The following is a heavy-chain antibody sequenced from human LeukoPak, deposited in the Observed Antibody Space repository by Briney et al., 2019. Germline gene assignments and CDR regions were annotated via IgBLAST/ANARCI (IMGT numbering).Heavy chain of an antibody. J-gene: IGHJ4*02. CDR2: ISAYNGNT. V-gene: IGHV1-18*01. D-gene: IGHD2-2*01. CDR1: GYTFTSYG. Sequence: ASVKVSCKASGYTFTSYGISWVRQAPGQGLEWMGWISAYNGNTNYAQKLQGRVTMTTDISTSTAYMELRSLRSDDTAVYYCARDEGPYCSSTSCYFDYWGQGTLVTVSS. CDR3: ARDEGPYCSSTSCYFDY.